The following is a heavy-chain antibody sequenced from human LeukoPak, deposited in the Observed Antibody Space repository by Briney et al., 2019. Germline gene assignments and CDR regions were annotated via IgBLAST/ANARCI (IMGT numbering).Heavy chain of an antibody. CDR2: ISSSSSYI. V-gene: IGHV3-21*01. Sequence: GGSLRLSCAASGFTFSSYSMNWVRQAPGKGLEWVSSISSSSSYIYYADSVKGRFTISRDNAKNSLYLQMNSLRAEDTAVYYCASNPEDSSGSDYWGQGTLVTVSS. CDR1: GFTFSSYS. J-gene: IGHJ4*02. CDR3: ASNPEDSSGSDY. D-gene: IGHD6-19*01.